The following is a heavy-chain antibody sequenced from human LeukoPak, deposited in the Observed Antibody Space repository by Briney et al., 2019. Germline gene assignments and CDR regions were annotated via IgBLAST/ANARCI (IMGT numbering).Heavy chain of an antibody. J-gene: IGHJ4*02. CDR1: GFTFSSYS. D-gene: IGHD6-13*01. CDR2: ISSSSSYI. V-gene: IGHV3-21*01. CDR3: ARSDKQQLVPFDY. Sequence: GGSLRLSCAASGFTFSSYSMNWVRQAPGKGLEWVSSISSSSSYIYYADSVKGRFTISRDNAKNSLYLQMNSLRAEDTAVYYCARSDKQQLVPFDYWGQGTLVTVSS.